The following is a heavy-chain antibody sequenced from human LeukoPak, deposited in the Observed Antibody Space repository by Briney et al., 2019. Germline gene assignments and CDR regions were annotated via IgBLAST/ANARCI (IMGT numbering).Heavy chain of an antibody. CDR2: ISAYNGNT. CDR3: ARGLQNIAAAGTIQGYGMDV. D-gene: IGHD6-13*01. V-gene: IGHV1-18*01. CDR1: GYTFTSYG. J-gene: IGHJ6*02. Sequence: ASVKVSCKASGYTFTSYGISWVRQAPGQGLEWMGWISAYNGNTNYAQKLQGRVTMTTDTSTSIAYMELRSLRSDDTAVYYCARGLQNIAAAGTIQGYGMDVWGQGTTVTVSS.